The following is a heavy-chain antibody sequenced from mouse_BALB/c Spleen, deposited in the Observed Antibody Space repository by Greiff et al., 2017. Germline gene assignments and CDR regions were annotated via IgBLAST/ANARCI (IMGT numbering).Heavy chain of an antibody. Sequence: EVMLVESGGGLVQPGGSLKLSCAASGFTFSSYGMSWVRQTPDKRLELVATINSNGGSTYYPDSVKGRFTISRDNAKNTLYLQMSSLKSEDTAMYYWARDNCNPAWFAYWGQGTLVTVSA. CDR2: INSNGGST. CDR3: ARDNCNPAWFAY. D-gene: IGHD4-1*01. V-gene: IGHV5-6-3*01. CDR1: GFTFSSYG. J-gene: IGHJ3*01.